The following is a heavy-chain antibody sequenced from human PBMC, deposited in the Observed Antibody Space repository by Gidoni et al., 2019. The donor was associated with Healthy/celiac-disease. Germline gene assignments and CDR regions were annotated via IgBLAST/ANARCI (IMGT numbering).Heavy chain of an antibody. Sequence: TNYNPSLKSRVTMSVDTSKNQFSLKLSSVTAADTAVYYCARDFADGGYSYGYPWYFDLWGRGTLVTVSS. J-gene: IGHJ2*01. CDR3: ARDFADGGYSYGYPWYFDL. V-gene: IGHV4-4*07. CDR2: T. D-gene: IGHD5-18*01.